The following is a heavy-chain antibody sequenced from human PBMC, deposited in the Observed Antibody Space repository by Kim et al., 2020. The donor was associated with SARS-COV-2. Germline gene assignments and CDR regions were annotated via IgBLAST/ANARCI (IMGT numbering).Heavy chain of an antibody. J-gene: IGHJ4*02. V-gene: IGHV5-51*01. D-gene: IGHD3-10*01. CDR3: ARLSLGSYFN. CDR2: DT. Sequence: DTRYSPSFQGQVTISADKSISTAYLQWSSLKASDTAMYYCARLSLGSYFNWGQGTLVTVSS.